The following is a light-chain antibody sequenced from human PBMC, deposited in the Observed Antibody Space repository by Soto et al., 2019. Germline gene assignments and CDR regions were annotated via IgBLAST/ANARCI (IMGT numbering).Light chain of an antibody. CDR1: QSVVSNY. J-gene: IGKJ1*01. Sequence: EIVLTQSPGTLSLSPGDRATLSCRASQSVVSNYLAWYQQKPGQAPRLLIYDTSSRATGVPDRFSGSGSGTEFTLTISSLQPDDFATYYCQHYNSYSEAFGQGTKVDIK. CDR2: DTS. V-gene: IGKV3-20*01. CDR3: QHYNSYSEA.